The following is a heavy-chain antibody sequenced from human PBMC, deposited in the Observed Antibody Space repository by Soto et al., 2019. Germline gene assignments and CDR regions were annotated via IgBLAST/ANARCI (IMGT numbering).Heavy chain of an antibody. CDR2: IYYSGST. CDR3: ARAGELPGDYDY. CDR1: GGSISSGGYY. J-gene: IGHJ4*02. Sequence: SETLSLTCTVSGGSISSGGYYWSWIRQHPGKGLEWIGYIYYSGSTYYNPSLKSRVTISVDTSKNQFSLKLSSVTAADTAVYYCARAGELPGDYDYWGQGTLVTVSS. D-gene: IGHD3-10*01. V-gene: IGHV4-31*03.